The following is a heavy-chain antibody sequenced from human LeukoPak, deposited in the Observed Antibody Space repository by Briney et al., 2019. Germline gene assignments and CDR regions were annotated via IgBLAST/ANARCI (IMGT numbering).Heavy chain of an antibody. Sequence: SETLSLTCTVSGGSISSSGYYWGWIRQPPGKGLEWIGSIYYSGSTYYNPSLKSRVTISVDTSKNQFSLKLSSVTAADTAVYYCARLYCSSTSCYEYYAFDIWGQRTMVTVSS. CDR3: ARLYCSSTSCYEYYAFDI. J-gene: IGHJ3*02. V-gene: IGHV4-39*01. D-gene: IGHD2-2*01. CDR1: GGSISSSGYY. CDR2: IYYSGST.